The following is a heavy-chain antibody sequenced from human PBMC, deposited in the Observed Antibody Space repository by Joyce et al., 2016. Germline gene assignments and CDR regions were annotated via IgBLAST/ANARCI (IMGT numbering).Heavy chain of an antibody. D-gene: IGHD2-8*01. J-gene: IGHJ4*02. Sequence: EVQLVESGGGLVKPGGSLRLSCAASGFTFSSYSMCWVRQAPGRGLEWVSSLSSSSYYIKYTDSVKGLFTISRDNAKNSLYLQMNSLRVEDTAVYYCARSSYTNGIFDYWGQGTLVTVSS. CDR3: ARSSYTNGIFDY. CDR1: GFTFSSYS. CDR2: LSSSSYYI. V-gene: IGHV3-21*01.